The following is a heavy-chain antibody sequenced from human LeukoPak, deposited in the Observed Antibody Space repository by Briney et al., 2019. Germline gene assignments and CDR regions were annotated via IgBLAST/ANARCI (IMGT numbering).Heavy chain of an antibody. D-gene: IGHD3-9*01. Sequence: GASVKVSCKASGGTFSSYAISWVRQAPGQGLEWMGGIIPIFGTANYAQKFQGRVTITADESTSTAYMELSSLGSEDTAVYYCARAHVGELRYFDWLHYRNYYFDYWGQGTLVTVSS. V-gene: IGHV1-69*13. CDR3: ARAHVGELRYFDWLHYRNYYFDY. J-gene: IGHJ4*02. CDR1: GGTFSSYA. CDR2: IIPIFGTA.